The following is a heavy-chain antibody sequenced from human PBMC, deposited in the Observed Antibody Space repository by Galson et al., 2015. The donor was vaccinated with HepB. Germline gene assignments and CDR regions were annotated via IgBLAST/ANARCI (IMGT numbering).Heavy chain of an antibody. V-gene: IGHV3-21*01. CDR2: ISSSSSYI. J-gene: IGHJ4*02. D-gene: IGHD5-12*01. Sequence: SLRLSCAASGFTFSSYSMNWVRQAPGKGLEWVSSISSSSSYIYYADSVKGRFTISRDNAKNSLYLQMNSLRAEDTAVYYCARDLIDDIVATTGFDYWGQGTLVTVSS. CDR1: GFTFSSYS. CDR3: ARDLIDDIVATTGFDY.